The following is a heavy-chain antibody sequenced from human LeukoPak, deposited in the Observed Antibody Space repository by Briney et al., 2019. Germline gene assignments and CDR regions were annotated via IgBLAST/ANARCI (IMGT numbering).Heavy chain of an antibody. CDR1: GFAFSSYA. CDR2: ISTSGVTT. Sequence: GGSLRLSCAASGFAFSSYAMSWVRQAPGKGLEWVSTISTSGVTTYYTDSVKGRFTISRDNSKNTLYLQMNSLRAEDTAVYYCAKSPTGSAYNCLDRWGQGTLVTVSS. J-gene: IGHJ5*02. CDR3: AKSPTGSAYNCLDR. V-gene: IGHV3-23*01.